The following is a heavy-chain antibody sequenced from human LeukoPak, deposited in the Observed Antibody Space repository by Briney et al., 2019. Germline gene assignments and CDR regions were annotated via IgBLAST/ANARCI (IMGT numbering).Heavy chain of an antibody. CDR3: ARDRHGQTGYDY. Sequence: ASVKVSCKASGGTFSSYAIRWVRQAPGQGLEWMGWISAYNGNTNYAQKLQGRVTMTTDTSTSTAYMELRSLRSDDTAVYYCARDRHGQTGYDYWGQGTLVTVSS. CDR1: GGTFSSYA. CDR2: ISAYNGNT. V-gene: IGHV1-18*01. D-gene: IGHD3-9*01. J-gene: IGHJ4*02.